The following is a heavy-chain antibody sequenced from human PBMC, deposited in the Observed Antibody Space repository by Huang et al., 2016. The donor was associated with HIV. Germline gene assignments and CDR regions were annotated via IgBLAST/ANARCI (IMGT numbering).Heavy chain of an antibody. J-gene: IGHJ4*02. CDR1: GGSFSGYY. V-gene: IGHV4-34*01. Sequence: QVQLQQWGAGVLKPSETLSLTCAVYGGSFSGYYWSWIRQSPGKGLVWIGESNQSGSTYYNPSLKSRVTMSVDTSKNQFSLKLSSVTAADMAVYYCASLFFDYWGQGILVTVSS. CDR3: ASLFFDY. CDR2: SNQSGST.